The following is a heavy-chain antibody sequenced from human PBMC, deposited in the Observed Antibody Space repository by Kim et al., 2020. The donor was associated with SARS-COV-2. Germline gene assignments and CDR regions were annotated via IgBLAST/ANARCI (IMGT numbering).Heavy chain of an antibody. V-gene: IGHV4-31*03. D-gene: IGHD3-3*01. CDR1: GGSISSGGYY. Sequence: SETLSLTCTVSGGSISSGGYYWSWIRQHPGKGLEWIGYIYYSGSTYYNPSLKSRVTISVDTSKNQFSLKLSSVTAADTAVYYCARGASITIFGVVILGGAFDPRGQGTLVTVSS. CDR3: ARGASITIFGVVILGGAFDP. CDR2: IYYSGST. J-gene: IGHJ5*02.